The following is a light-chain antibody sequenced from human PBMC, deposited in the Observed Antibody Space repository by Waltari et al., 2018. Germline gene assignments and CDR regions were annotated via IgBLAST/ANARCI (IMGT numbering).Light chain of an antibody. Sequence: ETVIPQSPATRSVAPGERAILSCRASHGVSRNLARYQQQPGQAPRLLIYGASTRATGFPARFSGSGSGTEFTLTISSLQSQDFAVYYWQQYKSWIRRYTAGQGTKLEI. J-gene: IGKJ2*01. CDR2: GAS. CDR3: QQYKSWIRRYT. CDR1: HGVSRN. V-gene: IGKV3-15*01.